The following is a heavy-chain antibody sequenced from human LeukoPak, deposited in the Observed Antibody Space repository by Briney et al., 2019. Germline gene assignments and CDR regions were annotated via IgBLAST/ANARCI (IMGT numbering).Heavy chain of an antibody. J-gene: IGHJ4*01. CDR1: GYTFTDYY. V-gene: IGHV1-2*02. CDR2: IKTNSGAT. CDR3: ARGRRILGGPENAGDFFDY. Sequence: GASVKVSCKASGYTFTDYYLLWARQARGQGLEWMGGIKTNSGATDYAQNFEARVTMTRDTSSGTAYLDLSSLTSDDTAVYYCARGRRILGGPENAGDFFDYWGQGILVIVSS. D-gene: IGHD3-16*01.